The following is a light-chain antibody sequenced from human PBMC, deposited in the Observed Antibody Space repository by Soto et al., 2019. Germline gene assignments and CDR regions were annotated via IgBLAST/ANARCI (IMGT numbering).Light chain of an antibody. CDR2: DVS. Sequence: QSALTQPASVSGSPGQSITISCTETSSDVGGYNYVSWYQQHPGKAPKLMIYDVSNRPSGVSNRFSGSKSGNMASLTISGLQAEDEADYYCSSYTSSSTLEVFGTGTKVTVL. CDR1: SSDVGGYNY. J-gene: IGLJ1*01. CDR3: SSYTSSSTLEV. V-gene: IGLV2-14*01.